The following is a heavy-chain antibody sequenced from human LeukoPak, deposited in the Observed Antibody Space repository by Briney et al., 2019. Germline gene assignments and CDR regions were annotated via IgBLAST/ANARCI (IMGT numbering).Heavy chain of an antibody. CDR2: ISSSSSTI. D-gene: IGHD1-26*01. CDR3: AKDRTVGASYWYFDL. CDR1: GFTFSSYS. Sequence: GGSLRLSCAASGFTFSSYSMNWVRQAPGKGLEWVSYISSSSSTIYYADSVKGRFTISRDNAKNSLYLQMNSLRAEDTAIYYCAKDRTVGASYWYFDLWGRGTLVTVSS. V-gene: IGHV3-48*01. J-gene: IGHJ2*01.